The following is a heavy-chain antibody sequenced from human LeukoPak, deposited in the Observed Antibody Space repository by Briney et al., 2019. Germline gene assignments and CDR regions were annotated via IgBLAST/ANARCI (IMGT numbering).Heavy chain of an antibody. D-gene: IGHD6-13*01. Sequence: GGSLRLSCAASGFTLSSYAMSWVRQAPGKGLEWVSAISGSGGSTSYADSVKGRFTISRDNSKNTLYLQMNSLRAEDTAVYYCAKDESSSWYHYWGQGTLVTVSS. CDR2: ISGSGGST. J-gene: IGHJ4*02. CDR3: AKDESSSWYHY. V-gene: IGHV3-23*01. CDR1: GFTLSSYA.